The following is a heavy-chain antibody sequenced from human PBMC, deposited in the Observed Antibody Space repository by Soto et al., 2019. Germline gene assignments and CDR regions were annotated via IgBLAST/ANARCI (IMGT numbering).Heavy chain of an antibody. CDR2: INAGNGNT. D-gene: IGHD2-21*02. CDR1: GYTFTSYA. Sequence: QVQLVQSGAEEKKPGASVKVSCKASGYTFTSYAMHWVRQAPGQRLEWMGWINAGNGNTKYSQKFQGRVTIPRDTSASTAYMELSSLRSEDTAVYYCARSIVVVTALAYWGQGTLVTVSS. CDR3: ARSIVVVTALAY. V-gene: IGHV1-3*05. J-gene: IGHJ4*02.